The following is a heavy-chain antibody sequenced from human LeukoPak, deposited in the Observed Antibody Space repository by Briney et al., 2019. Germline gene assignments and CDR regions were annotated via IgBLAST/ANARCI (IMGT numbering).Heavy chain of an antibody. CDR2: IYYSGTT. Sequence: SETLSLTCTVSGGSISSYYWSWIRQPPGKGLEWIGYIYYSGTTNYNPSLKSRVTISLDTSKSQFSLKLSSVTAADTAMYYCARDIYYDSCPIFDYWGQGTLVTVSS. J-gene: IGHJ4*02. CDR1: GGSISSYY. V-gene: IGHV4-59*12. CDR3: ARDIYYDSCPIFDY. D-gene: IGHD3-22*01.